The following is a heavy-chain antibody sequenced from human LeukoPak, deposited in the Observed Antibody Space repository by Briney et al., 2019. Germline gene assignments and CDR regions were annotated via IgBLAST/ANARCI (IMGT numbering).Heavy chain of an antibody. V-gene: IGHV3-33*06. CDR2: IWYDGSNK. CDR1: GFTFSSYG. J-gene: IGHJ6*03. CDR3: AKDPGDYYMDV. Sequence: PGGSLRLSCAASGFTFSSYGMHWVRQAPGKGLEWVAVIWYDGSNKYYADSVKGRFTISRDDSKNTLYLQMNSLRAEDTAVYYCAKDPGDYYMDVWGKGTTVTVCS.